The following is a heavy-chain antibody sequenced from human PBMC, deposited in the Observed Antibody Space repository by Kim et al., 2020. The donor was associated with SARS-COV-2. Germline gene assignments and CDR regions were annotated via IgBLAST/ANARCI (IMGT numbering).Heavy chain of an antibody. Sequence: LKRRVTISVDTSKNQFSLKLSSVTAADAAVYYCARHFGAGIVGATAAGDYWGQGTLVTVSS. D-gene: IGHD1-26*01. V-gene: IGHV4-39*01. J-gene: IGHJ4*02. CDR3: ARHFGAGIVGATAAGDY.